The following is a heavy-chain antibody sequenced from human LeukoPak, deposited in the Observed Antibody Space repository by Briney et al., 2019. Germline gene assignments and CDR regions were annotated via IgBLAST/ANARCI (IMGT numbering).Heavy chain of an antibody. CDR1: GFKLSRNG. CDR2: IRYDATKK. Sequence: WGSLRFSCAASGFKLSRNGMHWVRQAPGKGLEWVAFIRYDATKKFYGDSVRGRFTISRDDSKNTLYLQMNNLRQEDTAVYFCARDFDDVNGDYYYIPEFWGQGVLVTVSS. D-gene: IGHD3-22*01. J-gene: IGHJ4*02. CDR3: ARDFDDVNGDYYYIPEF. V-gene: IGHV3-30*02.